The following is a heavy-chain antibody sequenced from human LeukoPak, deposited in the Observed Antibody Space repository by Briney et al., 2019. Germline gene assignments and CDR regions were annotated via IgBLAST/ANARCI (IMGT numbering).Heavy chain of an antibody. CDR1: GYTFTSYG. Sequence: ASVKVSCKASGYTFTSYGISWVRQAPGQGLEWMGWISAYNGNTNYAQKLQGRVTMTTDTSTSTACMELRSLRSDDTAVYYCARDGSRFGDNYDYWGQGTLVTVSS. CDR2: ISAYNGNT. J-gene: IGHJ4*02. CDR3: ARDGSRFGDNYDY. V-gene: IGHV1-18*01. D-gene: IGHD3-10*01.